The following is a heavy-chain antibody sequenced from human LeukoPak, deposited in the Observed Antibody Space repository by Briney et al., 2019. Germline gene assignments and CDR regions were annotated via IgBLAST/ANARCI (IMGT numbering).Heavy chain of an antibody. J-gene: IGHJ2*01. D-gene: IGHD2-2*01. V-gene: IGHV4-39*01. CDR2: IYYSGST. Sequence: KASETLSLTCTVSGGSTSSSSYYWGWIRQPPGKGLEWIGSIYYSGSTYYNPSLKSRVTISVDTSKNQFSLKLSSVTAADTAVYYCARIYCSSTSCYLDWYFDLWGRGTLVTVSS. CDR3: ARIYCSSTSCYLDWYFDL. CDR1: GGSTSSSSYY.